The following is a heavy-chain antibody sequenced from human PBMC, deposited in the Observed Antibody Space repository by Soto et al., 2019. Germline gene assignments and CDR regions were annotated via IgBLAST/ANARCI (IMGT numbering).Heavy chain of an antibody. Sequence: PXESLKLSCKCSGYSFTSYWISLVLQMPGKGLEWMGRIDPSDSYTNYSPSFQGHVTISADKSISTAYLQWSSLKASDTAMYYCARDTSGDSSGYYYNWFDPWGQGTLVTVSS. J-gene: IGHJ5*02. CDR3: ARDTSGDSSGYYYNWFDP. CDR1: GYSFTSYW. D-gene: IGHD3-22*01. CDR2: IDPSDSYT. V-gene: IGHV5-10-1*01.